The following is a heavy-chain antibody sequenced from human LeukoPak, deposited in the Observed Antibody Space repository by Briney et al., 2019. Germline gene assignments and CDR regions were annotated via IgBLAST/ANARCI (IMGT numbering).Heavy chain of an antibody. V-gene: IGHV3-20*01. CDR2: INWNGGST. Sequence: GGSLRLSCAASGFTFDDYGMSWVRQAPGKGLEWVSGINWNGGSTGYADSVKGRFTISRDNAKNSLYLQMNSLRAEDTALYHCARDQSRDYGSGRSAFDIWGQGTMVTVSS. D-gene: IGHD3-10*01. CDR1: GFTFDDYG. J-gene: IGHJ3*02. CDR3: ARDQSRDYGSGRSAFDI.